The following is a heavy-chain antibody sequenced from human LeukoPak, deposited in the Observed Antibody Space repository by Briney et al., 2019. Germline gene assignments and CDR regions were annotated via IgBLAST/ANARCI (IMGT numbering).Heavy chain of an antibody. V-gene: IGHV1-3*01. CDR3: ARDRYCTNGVCSYYFDY. CDR2: VNAGNGNT. Sequence: ASVKVSCKASGYTFTSYAMHWVRQAPGQRLEWMGWVNAGNGNTKYSQKFQGGVTITRDTSASTAYMELSSLRSEDTAVYYCARDRYCTNGVCSYYFDYWGQGTLVTVSS. CDR1: GYTFTSYA. D-gene: IGHD2-8*01. J-gene: IGHJ4*02.